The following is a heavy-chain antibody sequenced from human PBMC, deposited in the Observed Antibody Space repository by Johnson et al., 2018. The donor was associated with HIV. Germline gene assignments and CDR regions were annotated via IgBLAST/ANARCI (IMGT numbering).Heavy chain of an antibody. CDR3: ASLVGSSSGEAFDI. J-gene: IGHJ3*02. Sequence: MLLVESGGGLVQPGGSLRLSCAASGFTFSSYAMHWVRQAPGKGLEWVSYISSSGSTIYYADSVKGRFTISRDNAKNSLYLQMNSLRAEDTAVYYCASLVGSSSGEAFDIWGQGTMVTVSS. CDR2: ISSSGSTI. CDR1: GFTFSSYA. V-gene: IGHV3-48*04. D-gene: IGHD6-6*01.